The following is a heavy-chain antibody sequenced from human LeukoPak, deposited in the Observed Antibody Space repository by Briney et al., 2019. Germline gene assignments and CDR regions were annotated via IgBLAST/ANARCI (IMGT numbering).Heavy chain of an antibody. J-gene: IGHJ4*02. Sequence: PGGSLRLSCAASGFTFSSYAMSWVRQAPGKGLEWVSAISGSGGSTYYADSVKGRFTISRDNSKNTLYLQMNSLRAEDTAVYYCAKDRRDCSGGSCYVGEVYFDYWGQGTLVTVSS. D-gene: IGHD2-15*01. CDR1: GFTFSSYA. V-gene: IGHV3-23*01. CDR2: ISGSGGST. CDR3: AKDRRDCSGGSCYVGEVYFDY.